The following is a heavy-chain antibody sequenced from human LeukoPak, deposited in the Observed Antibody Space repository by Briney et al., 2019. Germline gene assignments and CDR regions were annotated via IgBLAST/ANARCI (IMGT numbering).Heavy chain of an antibody. J-gene: IGHJ5*02. CDR2: IHYSGST. D-gene: IGHD3-10*01. V-gene: IGHV4-59*01. CDR1: GGSISGYF. CDR3: AKSSSFSRGLEP. Sequence: SETLSLTCTVSGGSISGYFWSWIRQPPGQGLEWIGYIHYSGSTDYNPSLKSRVTMSVDMSKNHFSLRLSSVTAADTAVYYCAKSSSFSRGLEPWGQGTPGTGPS.